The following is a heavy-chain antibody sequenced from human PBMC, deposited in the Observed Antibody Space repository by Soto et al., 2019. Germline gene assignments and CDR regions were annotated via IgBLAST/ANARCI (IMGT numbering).Heavy chain of an antibody. J-gene: IGHJ4*02. V-gene: IGHV3-23*01. D-gene: IGHD2-8*01. Sequence: EVQLFESGGGLVQPGGSLRLSCAASGFTFSSYAMSWVRQAPGTGLEWVSAISGSGGSTYYADSVKGRFTISRDNAKNPLYREMNSLSAEETAVYYCATDLVNCTNGVCLNSFDYWGQGTLVTVSS. CDR1: GFTFSSYA. CDR2: ISGSGGST. CDR3: ATDLVNCTNGVCLNSFDY.